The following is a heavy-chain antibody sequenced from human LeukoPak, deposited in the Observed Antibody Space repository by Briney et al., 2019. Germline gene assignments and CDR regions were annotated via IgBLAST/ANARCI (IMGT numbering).Heavy chain of an antibody. J-gene: IGHJ6*03. CDR1: GYTVSDYY. D-gene: IGHD3-10*01. CDR3: ARDSQVRGVSYYYYYYMDV. CDR2: INPNSGGT. V-gene: IGHV1-2*02. Sequence: GASVKVSCKASGYTVSDYYIHWVRQAPGQGLEWMGLINPNSGGTNYAQKFQGRVTMTRDTSISTAYMEVSRLRSDDTAVYYCARDSQVRGVSYYYYYYMDVWGKGTTVTISS.